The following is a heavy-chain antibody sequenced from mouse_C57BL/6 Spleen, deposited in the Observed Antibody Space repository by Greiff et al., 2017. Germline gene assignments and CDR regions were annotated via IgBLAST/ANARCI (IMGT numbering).Heavy chain of an antibody. V-gene: IGHV1-4*01. CDR2: INPGSGYT. CDR3: ARYVTTVVWDAMDY. Sequence: VQLQQSGAELVRPGASVKLSCTASGYTFTSYSMHWVKQRPGQGLEWIGYINPGSGYTKYNQKFKDKATLTADKSSTTAYLQLSSLTSEDSAVYYGARYVTTVVWDAMDYWGQGTSVTVSA. D-gene: IGHD1-1*01. CDR1: GYTFTSYS. J-gene: IGHJ4*01.